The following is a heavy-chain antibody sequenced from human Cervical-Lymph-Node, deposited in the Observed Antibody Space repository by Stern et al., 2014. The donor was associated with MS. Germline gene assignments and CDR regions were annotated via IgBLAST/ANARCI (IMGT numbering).Heavy chain of an antibody. Sequence: EVQLVESGAEVRKPGESLKISCKGSGYIFTNYWIGWVRHMPRKGLEWMGIIYPGDSDTRYSPSFQGQVTISVDKSISTAYLQWSSLKASDTAMYYCARHARMVAVGVPFDYWGQGTLVTVSS. J-gene: IGHJ4*02. D-gene: IGHD6-19*01. V-gene: IGHV5-51*01. CDR2: IYPGDSDT. CDR3: ARHARMVAVGVPFDY. CDR1: GYIFTNYW.